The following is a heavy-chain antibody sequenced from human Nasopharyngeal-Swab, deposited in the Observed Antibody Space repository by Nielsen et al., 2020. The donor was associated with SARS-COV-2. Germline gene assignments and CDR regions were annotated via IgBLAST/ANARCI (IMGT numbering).Heavy chain of an antibody. J-gene: IGHJ5*02. CDR3: ARDKGTSGWFDP. D-gene: IGHD6-25*01. Sequence: RQAPGKGLEWVSGISSSAYSEFYADSVKGRFTISRDNAQNSLYLQMNNLRADDTAVYYRARDKGTSGWFDPWGPGTLVTVSS. CDR2: ISSSAYSE. V-gene: IGHV3-11*01.